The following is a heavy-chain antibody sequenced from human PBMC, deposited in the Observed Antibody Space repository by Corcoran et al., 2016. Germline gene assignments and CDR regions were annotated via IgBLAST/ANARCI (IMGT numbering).Heavy chain of an antibody. CDR2: INPGGGST. CDR1: GYTFSSYP. Sequence: QVQLVQSGAEVKKPGASVKVSCKASGYTFSSYPMHWVRQAPGQGLDWMGIINPGGGSTNYAQEFQGRVTMTSDTSTDTVYMELSSLRSEDTAVYYCARKRGSSSSLDYWGQGTLVTVSS. J-gene: IGHJ4*02. CDR3: ARKRGSSSSLDY. D-gene: IGHD6-6*01. V-gene: IGHV1-46*01.